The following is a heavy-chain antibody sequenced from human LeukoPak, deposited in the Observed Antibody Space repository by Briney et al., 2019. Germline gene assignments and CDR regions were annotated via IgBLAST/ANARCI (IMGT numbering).Heavy chain of an antibody. D-gene: IGHD6-6*01. Sequence: GGSLRLSCAASGLTFSSHWMHWVRQAPGKGLVWVSRITNDGSSTTYADSVKGRFTISRDNAKNSLYLQINSLRAEDTAVYYCARSSYSSSSSVWGQGTMVTVSS. CDR3: ARSSYSSSSSV. J-gene: IGHJ3*01. V-gene: IGHV3-74*01. CDR2: ITNDGSST. CDR1: GLTFSSHW.